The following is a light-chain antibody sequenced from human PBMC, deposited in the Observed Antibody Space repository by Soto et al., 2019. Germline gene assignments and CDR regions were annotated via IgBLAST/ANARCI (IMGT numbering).Light chain of an antibody. J-gene: IGKJ5*01. CDR1: RDIDTY. Sequence: DVQMTQSPSSLSASVGDRVTITCQASRDIDTYLNWYQQRPGKAPKLLIYDASNLQTGVPSRFSGRKSGTDFIFTINSLQPEDIATYYCQQYDNFPTFGQGTRLEIK. CDR3: QQYDNFPT. V-gene: IGKV1-33*01. CDR2: DAS.